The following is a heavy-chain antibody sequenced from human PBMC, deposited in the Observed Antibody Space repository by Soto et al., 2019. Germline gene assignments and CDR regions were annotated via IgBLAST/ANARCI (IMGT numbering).Heavy chain of an antibody. V-gene: IGHV3-23*01. Sequence: EVQLLESGGGLVQPGGSLRLSCAASGFTFSSYAMSWVRQAPGKGLEWVSAISGSGGSTYYADSVKGRFTISRDNSKNTLYLQMTSLRAEDTAVYYCANELRFGGLEGGYWGQGALVTVSS. CDR3: ANELRFGGLEGGY. D-gene: IGHD3-10*01. CDR1: GFTFSSYA. J-gene: IGHJ4*02. CDR2: ISGSGGST.